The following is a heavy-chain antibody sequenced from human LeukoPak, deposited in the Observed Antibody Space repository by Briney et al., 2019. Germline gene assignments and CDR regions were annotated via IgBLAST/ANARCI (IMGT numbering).Heavy chain of an antibody. V-gene: IGHV3-30*18. J-gene: IGHJ3*02. CDR1: GFTFSSYG. CDR2: ISYDGSNK. D-gene: IGHD3-22*01. CDR3: AKIFTYYYDSSGYDFPAFDI. Sequence: PGGSLRLSCAASGFTFSSYGMHWVRQAPGKGLEWVAVISYDGSNKYYADSVKGRFTISRDNSKNTLYLQMNSLRAEDTAVYYCAKIFTYYYDSSGYDFPAFDIWGQGTMVTVSS.